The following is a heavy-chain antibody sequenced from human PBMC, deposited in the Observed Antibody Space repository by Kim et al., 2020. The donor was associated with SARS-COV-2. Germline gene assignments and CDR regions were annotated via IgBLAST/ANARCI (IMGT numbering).Heavy chain of an antibody. J-gene: IGHJ4*02. CDR2: ISSSSSHT. CDR1: GFTFSDYY. D-gene: IGHD3-22*01. V-gene: IGHV3-11*06. CDR3: ARFPYDSSGYYFPDY. Sequence: GGSLRLSCAASGFTFSDYYMSWIRQAPGKGLEWVSYISSSSSHTNYADSVKGRFTISRDNAKNSLYLQMNSLRAEDTAVYYCARFPYDSSGYYFPDYWGQGTLVTVSS.